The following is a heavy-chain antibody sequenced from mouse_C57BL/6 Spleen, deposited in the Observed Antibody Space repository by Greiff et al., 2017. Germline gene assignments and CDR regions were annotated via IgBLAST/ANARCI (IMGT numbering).Heavy chain of an antibody. J-gene: IGHJ1*03. D-gene: IGHD1-1*01. Sequence: VQLQQSGPELVKPGASVKIPCKASGYTFTDYNMDWVKQSHGKSLEWIGDINPNNGGTIYNQKFKGKATLTVDKSSSTAYMELRSLTSEDTAVYYCARGRYYCGLSLHWYFDVWGTGTTVTVSS. CDR1: GYTFTDYN. CDR2: INPNNGGT. V-gene: IGHV1-18*01. CDR3: ARGRYYCGLSLHWYFDV.